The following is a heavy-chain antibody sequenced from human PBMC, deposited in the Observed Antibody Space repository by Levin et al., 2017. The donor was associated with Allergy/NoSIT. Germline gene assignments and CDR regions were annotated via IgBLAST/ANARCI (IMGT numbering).Heavy chain of an antibody. Sequence: GGSLRLSCAASGFTFSNAWMNWVRQAPGKGLEWVGVIKSGGSTDYAAPVKGRFTFSRDDSKSTVLLQMDSLKSEDTAVYYCTADDPWRGGGELDFWGQGTLVTVSA. CDR1: GFTFSNAW. D-gene: IGHD4-17*01. CDR2: IKSGGST. V-gene: IGHV3-15*01. CDR3: TADDPWRGGGELDF. J-gene: IGHJ4*02.